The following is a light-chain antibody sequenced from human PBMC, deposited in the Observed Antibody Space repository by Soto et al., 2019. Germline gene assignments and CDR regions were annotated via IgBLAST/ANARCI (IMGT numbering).Light chain of an antibody. V-gene: IGLV1-40*01. CDR1: SSNIGANYD. Sequence: QSVLSQPPSVSGAPGQRITISCTGSSSNIGANYDVHWYRQLPGTAPKLLIYGDNNRPSGVPDRFSGSKSGTSASLAITGLQAEXEAEYYCQSYDSSLNRVFGTGTKVTVL. CDR3: QSYDSSLNRV. J-gene: IGLJ1*01. CDR2: GDN.